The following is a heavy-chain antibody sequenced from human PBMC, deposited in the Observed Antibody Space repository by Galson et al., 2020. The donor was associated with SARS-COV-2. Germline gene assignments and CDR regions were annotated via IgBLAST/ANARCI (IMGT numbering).Heavy chain of an antibody. J-gene: IGHJ5*02. Sequence: TGGSLRLSCAASGFTFSSYAMHWVRQAPGKGLEWVAVISYDGSNKYYADSVKGRFTISRDNSKTTLYLQMNSLRAEDTAVYYCAREGGNWFDPWGQGTLVTVSS. CDR2: ISYDGSNK. CDR3: AREGGNWFDP. D-gene: IGHD2-15*01. V-gene: IGHV3-30-3*01. CDR1: GFTFSSYA.